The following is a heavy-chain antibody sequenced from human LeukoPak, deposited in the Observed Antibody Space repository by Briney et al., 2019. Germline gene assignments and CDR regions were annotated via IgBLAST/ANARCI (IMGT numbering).Heavy chain of an antibody. CDR2: ISYTKTT. CDR3: AREDYCSGGSCYSGYFQH. CDR1: GGSISSSNYY. V-gene: IGHV4-39*07. Sequence: SETLSLTCTVSGGSISSSNYYWGWIRQPPGKGLEWIGSISYTKTTFYNPSLKSRVTISVDTSKNQFSLRLSSVTAADTAVYYCAREDYCSGGSCYSGYFQHWGQGTLVTVSS. J-gene: IGHJ1*01. D-gene: IGHD2-15*01.